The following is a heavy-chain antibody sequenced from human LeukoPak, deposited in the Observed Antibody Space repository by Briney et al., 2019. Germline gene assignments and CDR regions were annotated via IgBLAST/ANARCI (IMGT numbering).Heavy chain of an antibody. V-gene: IGHV3-48*03. CDR2: ISSSGSSI. D-gene: IGHD3-10*01. Sequence: GGSLRLSCAASGFSISPYAMHWVRQAPGKGLEWVSYISSSGSSIYYADSVKGRFTISRDNAKNSLYLQMNSLRAEDTAVYYCARETRAVRGVISYYFDYWGQGTLVTVSS. CDR1: GFSISPYA. CDR3: ARETRAVRGVISYYFDY. J-gene: IGHJ4*02.